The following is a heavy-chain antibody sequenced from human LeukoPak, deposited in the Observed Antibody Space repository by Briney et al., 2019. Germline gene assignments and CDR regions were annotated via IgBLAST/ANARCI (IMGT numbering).Heavy chain of an antibody. Sequence: GGSLRLSCAASGFTFSSYGMHWVRQAPGKGLEWVSYISSSGSTIYYADSVKGRFTISRDNAKNSLYLQMNSLRAEDTAVYYCARDQRWLPGWHAFDIWGQGTMVTVSS. J-gene: IGHJ3*02. CDR3: ARDQRWLPGWHAFDI. V-gene: IGHV3-48*04. D-gene: IGHD5-24*01. CDR1: GFTFSSYG. CDR2: ISSSGSTI.